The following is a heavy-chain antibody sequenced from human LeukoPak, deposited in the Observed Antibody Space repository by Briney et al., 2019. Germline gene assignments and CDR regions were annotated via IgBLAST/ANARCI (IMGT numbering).Heavy chain of an antibody. V-gene: IGHV1-69*13. J-gene: IGHJ4*02. Sequence: ASVKVSCKASGGTFSSYAISWVRQAPGQGLEWMGGIIPIFGTANYAQKFQGRVTITADESTSTAYMELSSLRSEDTAVYYCAKGNNTNMPRYFDHWGQGTLVTVSS. CDR1: GGTFSSYA. CDR3: AKGNNTNMPRYFDH. CDR2: IIPIFGTA. D-gene: IGHD2-2*01.